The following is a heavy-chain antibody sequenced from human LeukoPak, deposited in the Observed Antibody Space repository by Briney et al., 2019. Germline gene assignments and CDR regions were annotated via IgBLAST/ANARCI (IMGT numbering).Heavy chain of an antibody. V-gene: IGHV3-23*01. D-gene: IGHD3-3*01. CDR3: ARDGPYYDFWSGYSDAFDI. CDR2: ISGSGGST. J-gene: IGHJ3*02. Sequence: PGGSLRLSCAASGFTFSSYAMSWVRQAPGKGLEWVSTISGSGGSTYYADSVKGRFTISRDNSKNTLYLQMNSLRAEDTAVYYCARDGPYYDFWSGYSDAFDIWGQGTMVTVSS. CDR1: GFTFSSYA.